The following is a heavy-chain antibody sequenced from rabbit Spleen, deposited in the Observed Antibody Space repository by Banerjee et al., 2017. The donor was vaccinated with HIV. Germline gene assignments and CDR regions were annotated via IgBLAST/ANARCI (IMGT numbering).Heavy chain of an antibody. V-gene: IGHV1S45*01. D-gene: IGHD1-1*01. Sequence: QEQLEESGGGLVKPGGSPTLTCIASEFSFSGAFFICWVRQAPGKGLDWIACMDVENPEIYYGDWANGRFTISKTSSTTVTLQMTSLTAADTATYFCARDADTNGAIYFTLWGPGTLVTVS. J-gene: IGHJ4*01. CDR2: MDVENPEI. CDR1: EFSFSGAFF. CDR3: ARDADTNGAIYFTL.